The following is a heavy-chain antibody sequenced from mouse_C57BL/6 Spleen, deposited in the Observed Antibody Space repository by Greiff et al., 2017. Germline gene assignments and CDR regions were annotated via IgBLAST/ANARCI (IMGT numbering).Heavy chain of an antibody. Sequence: QVQLQQPGAELVKPGASVKMSCKASGYTFTSYWITWVKQRPGQGLEWIGDIYPGSGSTNYNEKFKSKATLTVDTSSSTAYMQLSSLTSEDSAVYYCARGGQLRLRDAMDYWGQGTSVTVSS. CDR3: ARGGQLRLRDAMDY. CDR2: IYPGSGST. D-gene: IGHD3-2*02. V-gene: IGHV1-55*01. J-gene: IGHJ4*01. CDR1: GYTFTSYW.